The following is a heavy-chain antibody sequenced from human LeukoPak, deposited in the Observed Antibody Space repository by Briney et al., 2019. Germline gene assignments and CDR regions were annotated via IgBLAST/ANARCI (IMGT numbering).Heavy chain of an antibody. D-gene: IGHD3-22*01. J-gene: IGHJ4*02. CDR1: GGSFSGYY. CDR2: INHSGST. Sequence: SETLSVTCAVYGGSFSGYYWSWIRQPPGKGLEWIGEINHSGSTNYNPSLKSRVTISVDTSKNQFSLKRSSVTAADPAVYYCARGGTGSYYYDSSGYFGYWGQGTLVTVSS. V-gene: IGHV4-34*01. CDR3: ARGGTGSYYYDSSGYFGY.